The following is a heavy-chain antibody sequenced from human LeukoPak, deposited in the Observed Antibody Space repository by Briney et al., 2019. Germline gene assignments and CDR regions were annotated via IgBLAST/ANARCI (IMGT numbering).Heavy chain of an antibody. V-gene: IGHV3-7*03. CDR3: AKSGYNRFDY. CDR2: IKQDGSEK. J-gene: IGHJ4*02. CDR1: GFTFSSYW. Sequence: PGGSLRLSCAASGFTFSSYWMSWVRQASGKGLEWVANIKQDGSEKYYVDSVKGRFTISRDNAKNSLYLQMNSLRADDTAVYYCAKSGYNRFDYWGQGTLVTVSS. D-gene: IGHD5-24*01.